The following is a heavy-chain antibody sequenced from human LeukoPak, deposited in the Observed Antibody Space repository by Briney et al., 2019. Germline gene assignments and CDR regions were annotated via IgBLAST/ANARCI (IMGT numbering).Heavy chain of an antibody. CDR3: ASKTYYDSSGPGDWYFDL. CDR1: GGTFSSYA. CDR2: IIPIFGTA. V-gene: IGHV1-69*01. Sequence: GASVKVSCKASGGTFSSYAISWVRQAPGQGLEWMGGIIPIFGTANYAQKFQGRVTITADESTSTAHMELSSLRSEDTAVYYCASKTYYDSSGPGDWYFDLWGRGTLVTVSS. J-gene: IGHJ2*01. D-gene: IGHD3-22*01.